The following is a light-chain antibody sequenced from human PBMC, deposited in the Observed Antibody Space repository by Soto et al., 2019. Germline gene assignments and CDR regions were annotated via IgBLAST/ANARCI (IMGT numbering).Light chain of an antibody. CDR1: QSVGNN. CDR2: EAS. J-gene: IGKJ1*01. Sequence: IVLTPYPRTLSLSPVERATLSCRASQSVGNNLAWYQQKRGQAPGLLIYEASTRATGIPARFSGSGSGTDFTLTISSLEPEDFAVYYCQQRSNLPRRFGQGTKVDIK. V-gene: IGKV3-11*01. CDR3: QQRSNLPRR.